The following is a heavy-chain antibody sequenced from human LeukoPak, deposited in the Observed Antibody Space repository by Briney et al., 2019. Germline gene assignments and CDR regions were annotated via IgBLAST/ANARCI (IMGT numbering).Heavy chain of an antibody. J-gene: IGHJ4*02. CDR1: GFTFSSYA. V-gene: IGHV3-23*01. CDR2: ISGSGGST. Sequence: GGSLRLSCAASGFTFSSYAMSWVRQAPGNGLEWVSAISGSGGSTYYADSVKGRFTISRDNSKNTPYLQMNSLRAEDTAVYYCARDRTYSSSSVDYWGQGTLVTVSS. D-gene: IGHD6-6*01. CDR3: ARDRTYSSSSVDY.